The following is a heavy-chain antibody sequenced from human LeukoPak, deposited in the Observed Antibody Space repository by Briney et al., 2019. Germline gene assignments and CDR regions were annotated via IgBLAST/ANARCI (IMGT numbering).Heavy chain of an antibody. Sequence: SETLSLTCTVSGGSISSYYWSWIRQPAGKGLEWIGRIYTSGSTNYNPSLKSRVTMSVDTSKNQFSLKLSSVTAADTAVYYCARGSRPIQYYYDSSGYYFDYWGQGTLVTVSS. CDR2: IYTSGST. D-gene: IGHD3-22*01. J-gene: IGHJ4*02. CDR3: ARGSRPIQYYYDSSGYYFDY. CDR1: GGSISSYY. V-gene: IGHV4-4*07.